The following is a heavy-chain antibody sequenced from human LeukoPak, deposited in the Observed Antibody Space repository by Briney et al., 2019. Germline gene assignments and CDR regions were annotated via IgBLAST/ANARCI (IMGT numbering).Heavy chain of an antibody. D-gene: IGHD2-2*01. J-gene: IGHJ4*02. CDR1: GFTVSSNY. CDR2: IYSGGST. CDR3: ARDHRYCSSTSCAGDY. V-gene: IGHV3-53*01. Sequence: GGSLRLSCAASGFTVSSNYMSWVRQAPGKGLEWVSVIYSGGSTYYADSVKGRFTISRDNSKNTLYLQMNSLRAEDTAVYYCARDHRYCSSTSCAGDYWGQGTLVTVSS.